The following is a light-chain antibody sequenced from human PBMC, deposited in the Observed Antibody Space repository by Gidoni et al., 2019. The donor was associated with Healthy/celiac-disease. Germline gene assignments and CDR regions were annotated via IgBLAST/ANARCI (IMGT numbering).Light chain of an antibody. V-gene: IGKV3-20*01. CDR2: GAS. CDR3: QQYGSSPPIT. CDR1: QSVSSSY. Sequence: IVFTHSPGTLSLSPGERATFPCRASQSVSSSYLAWYQQKPGQAPRLLIYGASSRATGIPDRFSGSGSGTDFTLTISRLEPEDFAVYYCQQYGSSPPITFGQGTRLEIK. J-gene: IGKJ5*01.